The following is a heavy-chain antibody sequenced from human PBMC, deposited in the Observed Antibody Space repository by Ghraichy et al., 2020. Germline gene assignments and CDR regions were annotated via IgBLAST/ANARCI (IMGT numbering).Heavy chain of an antibody. CDR2: ISGSGGGT. CDR3: AKDPDTVTTGDFDY. J-gene: IGHJ4*02. CDR1: GFTFSSYA. V-gene: IGHV3-23*01. Sequence: GGSLRLTCAASGFTFSSYAMSWVRQAPGKGLEWVAAISGSGGGTYYADSVKGRFTISRDNSKNTLYLQMNSLRAEDTAVYYCAKDPDTVTTGDFDYWSQGTLLTIS. D-gene: IGHD4-17*01.